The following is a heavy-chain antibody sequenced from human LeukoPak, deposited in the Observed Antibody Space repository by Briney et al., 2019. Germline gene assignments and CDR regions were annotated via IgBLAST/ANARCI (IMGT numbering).Heavy chain of an antibody. V-gene: IGHV3-30*14. J-gene: IGHJ4*02. CDR2: LSHDGVTQ. CDR1: GFTFSAFT. D-gene: IGHD3-16*01. Sequence: GGSLRLSCAASGFTFSAFTMHWVRQAPGKGLEWVAVLSHDGVTQYYADSVKGRFTVSRDSSKLYLQMNGLRTDDSALYYCARDPLGGHPDYFDYWGQGTLVTVSS. CDR3: ARDPLGGHPDYFDY.